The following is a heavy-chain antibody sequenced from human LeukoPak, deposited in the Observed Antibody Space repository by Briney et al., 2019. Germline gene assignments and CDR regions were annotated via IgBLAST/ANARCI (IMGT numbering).Heavy chain of an antibody. Sequence: SETLSLTCTVSGVSISTSRYYRGWIRQPPGKGLEWIGNIYYTGPTYYNASLESRVTISLDTSKNQFSLKLSSVTAADTAVYYCARHKGGYYYYYMDVWGKGTTVTISS. J-gene: IGHJ6*03. CDR2: IYYTGPT. CDR1: GVSISTSRYY. D-gene: IGHD3-16*01. V-gene: IGHV4-39*01. CDR3: ARHKGGYYYYYMDV.